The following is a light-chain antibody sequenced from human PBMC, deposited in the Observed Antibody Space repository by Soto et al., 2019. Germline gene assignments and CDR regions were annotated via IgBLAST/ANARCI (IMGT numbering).Light chain of an antibody. CDR3: QRYGSPPVT. V-gene: IGKV3-20*01. CDR2: GAS. Sequence: EIVLTQSPGTLSLSPGDTATLSCRASQSVSSSSLAWYQQKPGQAPRLLIYGASNRAAGIPDRFSGSGSGTEFTLTISSLEPEDFAVYYCQRYGSPPVTFGPGTKVDIK. CDR1: QSVSSSS. J-gene: IGKJ3*01.